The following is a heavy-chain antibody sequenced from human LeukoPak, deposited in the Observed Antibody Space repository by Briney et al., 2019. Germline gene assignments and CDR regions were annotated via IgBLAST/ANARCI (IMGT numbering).Heavy chain of an antibody. D-gene: IGHD4-17*01. CDR3: ARRDYGDRDPFDI. CDR2: INPNSAAT. J-gene: IGHJ3*02. Sequence: ASVKVSCKATGYTFTDYYIHWVRQAPGQGLEWMGWINPNSAATYSPQKFQGRVTMTRDTSISTAYMDLSRLRPDDTALYYCARRDYGDRDPFDIWGQGTMVTVSS. V-gene: IGHV1-2*02. CDR1: GYTFTDYY.